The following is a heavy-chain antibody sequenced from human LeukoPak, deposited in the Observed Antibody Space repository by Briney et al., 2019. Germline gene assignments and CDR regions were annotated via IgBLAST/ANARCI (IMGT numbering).Heavy chain of an antibody. J-gene: IGHJ6*03. CDR1: GFTFSSYA. Sequence: PGGSLRLSCAASGFTFSSYAMSWVRQAPGKGLEWVSAISGSGGSTYYADSVKVRFTISRDNSKNTLYLQMNSLRAEDTAVYYCAKSPSRLYYYMDVWGKGTTVTVSS. CDR3: AKSPSRLYYYMDV. CDR2: ISGSGGST. V-gene: IGHV3-23*01.